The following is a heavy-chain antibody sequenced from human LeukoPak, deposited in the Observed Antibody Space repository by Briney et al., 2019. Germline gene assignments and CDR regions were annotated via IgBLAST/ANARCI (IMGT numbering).Heavy chain of an antibody. D-gene: IGHD1-1*01. V-gene: IGHV3-23*01. CDR2: ISGSGGST. CDR1: GFTFSSYG. CDR3: AKGQLLSHYYYYMDV. Sequence: GSLRLSCAASGFTFSSYGMSWVRQAPGKGLEWVSAISGSGGSTYYADSVKGRFTISRDNSKNTLYLQMNSLRAEDTAVYYCAKGQLLSHYYYYMDVWGKGTTVTISS. J-gene: IGHJ6*03.